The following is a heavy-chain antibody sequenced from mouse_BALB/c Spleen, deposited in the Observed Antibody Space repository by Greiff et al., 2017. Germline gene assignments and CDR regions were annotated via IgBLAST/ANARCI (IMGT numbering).Heavy chain of an antibody. J-gene: IGHJ4*01. V-gene: IGHV1-69*01. Sequence: VQLQQPGAELVMPGASVKMSCKASGYTFTDYWMHWVKQRPGQGLEWIGAIDTSDSYTSYNQKFKGKATLTVDESSSTAYMQLSSLTSEDSAVYYCARDRLTGVYYAMDYWGQGTSVTVSS. CDR1: GYTFTDYW. CDR3: ARDRLTGVYYAMDY. CDR2: IDTSDSYT. D-gene: IGHD4-1*01.